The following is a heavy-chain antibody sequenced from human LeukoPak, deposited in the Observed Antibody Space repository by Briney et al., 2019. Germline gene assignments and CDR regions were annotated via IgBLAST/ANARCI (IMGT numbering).Heavy chain of an antibody. V-gene: IGHV1-18*01. Sequence: ASVKVSCKASGYTFTSYGISWVRQAPGQGLEWMGWISAYNGNTNYAQKLQGRVTMTTDTSTSTAYMELRSLRSDDTAVYYCARDRAKDGGNPTGFDYWGQGTLVTVSS. CDR1: GYTFTSYG. CDR2: ISAYNGNT. J-gene: IGHJ4*02. CDR3: ARDRAKDGGNPTGFDY. D-gene: IGHD4-23*01.